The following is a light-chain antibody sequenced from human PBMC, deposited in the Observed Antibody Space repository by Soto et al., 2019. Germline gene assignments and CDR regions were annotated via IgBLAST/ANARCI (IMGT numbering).Light chain of an antibody. CDR2: DVS. Sequence: QSVLTQPASVSGSPGQSITISCTGTSSDVGGYNYVSWYQQHPGKVPKFMIYDVSNRPSGVSNRFSGSKSGNTASLTISGLQAEDEADYYCSSYTTGNTRQIVFGTGTKVTVL. CDR3: SSYTTGNTRQIV. V-gene: IGLV2-14*01. CDR1: SSDVGGYNY. J-gene: IGLJ1*01.